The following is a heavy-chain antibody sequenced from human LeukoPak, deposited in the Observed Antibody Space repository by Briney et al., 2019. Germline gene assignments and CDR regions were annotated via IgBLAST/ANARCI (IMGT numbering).Heavy chain of an antibody. CDR3: ARSYDSSGYAIVDY. CDR1: GGSISSYY. J-gene: IGHJ4*02. V-gene: IGHV4-59*08. D-gene: IGHD3-22*01. CDR2: IYYSGST. Sequence: PSETLSLTCTVSGGSISSYYWSWIRQPPGKGLEWIGYIYYSGSTNYNPSLKSRVTISVDTSKNQFSLKLSSVTAADTAVYYCARSYDSSGYAIVDYWGQGTLVTVSS.